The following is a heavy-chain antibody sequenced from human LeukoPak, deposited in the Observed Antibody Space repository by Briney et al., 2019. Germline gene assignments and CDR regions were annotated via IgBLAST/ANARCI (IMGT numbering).Heavy chain of an antibody. D-gene: IGHD2-15*01. V-gene: IGHV1-69*01. CDR2: IIPIFGTA. J-gene: IGHJ4*02. Sequence: EASVKVSCKASGGTFSSYAISWVRQAPGQGLEWMGGIIPIFGTANYAQKFQGRVTITADESTSTAYMELSSLRSEDTAVYCCAGLGYCSSTSCSRYCSGGSCYSGFLDYWGQGTLVTVSS. CDR3: AGLGYCSSTSCSRYCSGGSCYSGFLDY. CDR1: GGTFSSYA.